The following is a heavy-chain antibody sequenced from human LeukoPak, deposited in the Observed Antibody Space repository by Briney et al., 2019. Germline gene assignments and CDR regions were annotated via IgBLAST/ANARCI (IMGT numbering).Heavy chain of an antibody. CDR1: GGTFSSYG. J-gene: IGHJ6*02. V-gene: IGHV3-33*01. Sequence: SCKASGGTFSSYGMHWVRQAPGKGLEWVAVIWYDGSNKYYADSVKGRFTISRDNSKNTLYLQMNSLRAEDTAVYYCARVHRYCSGGSCYYYYGMDVWGQGTTVTVSS. D-gene: IGHD2-15*01. CDR2: IWYDGSNK. CDR3: ARVHRYCSGGSCYYYYGMDV.